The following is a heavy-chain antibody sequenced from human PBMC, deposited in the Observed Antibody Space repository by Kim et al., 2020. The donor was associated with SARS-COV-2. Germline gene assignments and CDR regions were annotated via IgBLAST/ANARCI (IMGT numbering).Heavy chain of an antibody. J-gene: IGHJ3*02. CDR1: GFTFSSYW. Sequence: GGSLRLSCAASGFTFSSYWMSWVRQAPGKGLECVANIKQDGSEKYYVDSVKGRFTISRDNAKNSLYLQMNSLRAEDTAVYYCARGIAVAGTRNDAFDIWGQGTMVTVSS. V-gene: IGHV3-7*03. CDR2: IKQDGSEK. D-gene: IGHD6-19*01. CDR3: ARGIAVAGTRNDAFDI.